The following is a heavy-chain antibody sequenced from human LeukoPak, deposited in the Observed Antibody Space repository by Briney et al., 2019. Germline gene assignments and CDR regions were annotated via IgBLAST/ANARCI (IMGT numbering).Heavy chain of an antibody. CDR1: GFTVSSNY. CDR3: ARDNSGYYEYYYYGMDV. CDR2: IYSGGST. V-gene: IGHV3-66*01. J-gene: IGHJ6*02. Sequence: GGSLRLSCAASGFTVSSNYMSWVRQAPGKGLEWVSVIYSGGSTYYADSVKGRFTISRDNSKNTPYLQMNSLRAEDTAVYYCARDNSGYYEYYYYGMDVWGQGTTVTVSS. D-gene: IGHD3-22*01.